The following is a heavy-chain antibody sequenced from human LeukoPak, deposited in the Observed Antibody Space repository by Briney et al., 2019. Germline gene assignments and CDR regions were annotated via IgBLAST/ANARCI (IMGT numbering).Heavy chain of an antibody. J-gene: IGHJ4*02. CDR3: ARVYCGGGNCYHFDY. CDR2: IYTSGST. V-gene: IGHV4-4*07. Sequence: SETLSLTCTVSGGSISSYYWSWIRQPAGKGLEWIGRIYTSGSTNYNPSLKSRVTMSADTSKNLFSLKLSSVTAADTAVYYCARVYCGGGNCYHFDYWGQGTLVTVSS. CDR1: GGSISSYY. D-gene: IGHD2-15*01.